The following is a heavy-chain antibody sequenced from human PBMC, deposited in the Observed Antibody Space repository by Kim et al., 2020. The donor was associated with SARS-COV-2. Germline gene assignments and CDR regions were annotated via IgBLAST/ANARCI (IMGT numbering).Heavy chain of an antibody. V-gene: IGHV4-34*01. CDR3: ARGPFGYSNYNRVFFGLDV. CDR2: ISHSGSS. Sequence: SETLSLTCTLSGGSFSGYYWNWVRQSPGKGLEWIGEISHSGSSNYNSSLKSRVTISVDTSKKEFSLKLSSVTAADTAVYYCARGPFGYSNYNRVFFGLDVWGQGTTVTVS. D-gene: IGHD4-4*01. J-gene: IGHJ6*02. CDR1: GGSFSGYY.